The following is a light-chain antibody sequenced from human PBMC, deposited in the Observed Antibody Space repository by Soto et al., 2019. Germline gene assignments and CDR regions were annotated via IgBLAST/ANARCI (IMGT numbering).Light chain of an antibody. CDR2: KDS. CDR3: YSAADNNLV. Sequence: SYELTQPSSVSVSPGQTARITCSGDVLAKKYARWFQQKPGQAPVLVIYKDSERPSGIPERFSGSSSGTTVTLTISGAQDEDEADYYCYSAADNNLVFGGGTKVTVL. CDR1: VLAKKY. V-gene: IGLV3-27*01. J-gene: IGLJ2*01.